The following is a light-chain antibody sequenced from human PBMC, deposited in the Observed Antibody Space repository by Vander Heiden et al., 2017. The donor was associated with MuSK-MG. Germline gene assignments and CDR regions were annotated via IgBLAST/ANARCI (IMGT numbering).Light chain of an antibody. V-gene: IGKV3-20*01. CDR2: GAS. CDR1: PSVSSSY. CDR3: QQDGSSPIT. J-gene: IGKJ5*01. Sequence: EIVLTQSPGALSLSPGERVTLFCRASPSVSSSYLAWYQQKPGQAPRLLIYGASSRATGIADRFSGSGSGTFFTLTIRRLEPEDFALYYCQQDGSSPITFGQGTRMEIK.